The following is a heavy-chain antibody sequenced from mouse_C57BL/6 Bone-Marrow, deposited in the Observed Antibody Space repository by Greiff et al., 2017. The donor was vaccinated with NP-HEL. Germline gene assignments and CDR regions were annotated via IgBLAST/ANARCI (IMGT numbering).Heavy chain of an antibody. J-gene: IGHJ3*01. CDR2: IDPETGGT. V-gene: IGHV1-15*01. Sequence: VQLVESGAELVRPGASVTLSCKASGYTFTDYEMHWVKQTPVHGLEWIGAIDPETGGTAYNQKFKGKAILTADKSSSTAYMELRSLTSEDSAVYYCTRAFYYYGSRGFAYWGQGTLVTVSA. D-gene: IGHD1-1*01. CDR1: GYTFTDYE. CDR3: TRAFYYYGSRGFAY.